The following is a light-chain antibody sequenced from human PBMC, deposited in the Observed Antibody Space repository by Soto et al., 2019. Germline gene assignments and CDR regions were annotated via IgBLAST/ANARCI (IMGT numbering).Light chain of an antibody. J-gene: IGKJ4*01. V-gene: IGKV4-1*01. CDR1: QSVLYSSNNKNY. CDR3: QQHYTTPLT. Sequence: DIVMTQSPDSLAVSLGERATINCKSSQSVLYSSNNKNYLAWYQQKPGQPPKLVIYWASTRESGVPDRFSGSGSGTDFTLTISSLQAEDVAVYYCQQHYTTPLTFGGGTKVEIK. CDR2: WAS.